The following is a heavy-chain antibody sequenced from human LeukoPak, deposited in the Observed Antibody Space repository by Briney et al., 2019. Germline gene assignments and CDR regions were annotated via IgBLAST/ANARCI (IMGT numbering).Heavy chain of an antibody. V-gene: IGHV3-23*01. J-gene: IGHJ4*02. CDR3: AKLWYGSGSSFDY. Sequence: GGSLRLSCAASGFTFSDYYMSWIRQAPGKGLEWVPAISGSGGSTYYADSVKGRFTISRDNSKNTLYLQMNSLRAEDTAVYYCAKLWYGSGSSFDYWGQGTLVTVSS. CDR1: GFTFSDYY. D-gene: IGHD3-10*01. CDR2: ISGSGGST.